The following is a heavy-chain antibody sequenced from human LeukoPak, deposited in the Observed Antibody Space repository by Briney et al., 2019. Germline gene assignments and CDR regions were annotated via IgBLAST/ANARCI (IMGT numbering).Heavy chain of an antibody. D-gene: IGHD3-16*02. V-gene: IGHV4-30-4*01. CDR2: IYYSGST. CDR3: ARANGGLRLGELSLDFDY. CDR1: GGSISSGDYY. Sequence: SQTLSLTCTVSGGSISSGDYYWSWIRQPPGKGLEWIGYIYYSGSTYYNPSLKSRVTISVGTSKNQFSLKLSSVTAADTAVYYCARANGGLRLGELSLDFDYWGQGTLVTVSS. J-gene: IGHJ4*02.